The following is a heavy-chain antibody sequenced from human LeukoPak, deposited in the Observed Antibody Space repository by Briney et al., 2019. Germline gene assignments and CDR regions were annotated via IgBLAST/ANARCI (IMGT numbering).Heavy chain of an antibody. Sequence: SETLSLTCTVSGGSISSYYWSWIRQPPGKGLEWIGYIYTSGSTNYNPSLKSRVTISVDTSKNQFSLKLSSVTAADTAVYYCARGRVVVAATPRYAFDIWGQGTMVTVSS. V-gene: IGHV4-4*09. CDR1: GGSISSYY. D-gene: IGHD2-15*01. CDR2: IYTSGST. J-gene: IGHJ3*02. CDR3: ARGRVVVAATPRYAFDI.